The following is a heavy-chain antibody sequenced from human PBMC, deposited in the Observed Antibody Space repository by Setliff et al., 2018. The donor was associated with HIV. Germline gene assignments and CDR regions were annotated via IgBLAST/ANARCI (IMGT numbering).Heavy chain of an antibody. V-gene: IGHV4-4*02. CDR2: VVHSGCA. CDR1: GGPLNSRNW. CDR3: ARDHVFGSRTGFDP. D-gene: IGHD3-10*01. Sequence: SETLSLTCAVSGGPLNSRNWWSWVRQPPGKGLEWIGEVVHSGCANSNASLRSRVMRSVDTSKNQFYLKLSAVTAADTAVYYCARDHVFGSRTGFDPWGPGILVTVSS. J-gene: IGHJ5*02.